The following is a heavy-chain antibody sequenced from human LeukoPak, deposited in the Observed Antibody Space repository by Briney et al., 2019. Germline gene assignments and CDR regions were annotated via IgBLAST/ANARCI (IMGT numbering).Heavy chain of an antibody. V-gene: IGHV4-61*02. CDR1: GGSISSGSYY. D-gene: IGHD4-23*01. CDR2: IYTSGST. Sequence: SQTLSLTCTVSGGSISSGSYYWSWIRQPAGKGLEWIGRIYTSGSTNYNPSLKGRVTISVDTSKNQFSLKLSSVTAADTAVYYCARDPYGGRFDYWGQGTLVTVSS. CDR3: ARDPYGGRFDY. J-gene: IGHJ4*02.